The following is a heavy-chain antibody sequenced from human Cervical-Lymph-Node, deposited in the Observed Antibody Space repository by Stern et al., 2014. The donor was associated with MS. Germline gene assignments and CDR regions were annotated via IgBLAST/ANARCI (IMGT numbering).Heavy chain of an antibody. D-gene: IGHD3-22*01. CDR1: GFTFSDYG. V-gene: IGHV3-30*18. CDR3: AKPSHYYDSSGALGYFQH. Sequence: VQLVESGGGVVQPGRSLRLSCAASGFTFSDYGMHWVRQAPGKGLEWVAVISSDGSNAYYADSVKGRFTISRDNSKNTLYLQMNSLRAEDTAVYYCAKPSHYYDSSGALGYFQHWGQGTLVTVSS. CDR2: ISSDGSNA. J-gene: IGHJ1*01.